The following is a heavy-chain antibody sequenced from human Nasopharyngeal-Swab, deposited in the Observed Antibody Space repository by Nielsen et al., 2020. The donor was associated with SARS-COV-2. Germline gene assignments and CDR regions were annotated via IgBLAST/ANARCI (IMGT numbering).Heavy chain of an antibody. V-gene: IGHV1-46*01. J-gene: IGHJ4*02. Sequence: ASVKVSCKASGYTFTTYAMHWVRQAPGQGLEWMGIINPTGGSTTYAQRFQGRVTMTRDTSTSTVYMELSSLRSEDTAVYYCAKTIAVAGVFDYWGQGTLVTVSS. CDR1: GYTFTTYA. CDR2: INPTGGST. D-gene: IGHD6-19*01. CDR3: AKTIAVAGVFDY.